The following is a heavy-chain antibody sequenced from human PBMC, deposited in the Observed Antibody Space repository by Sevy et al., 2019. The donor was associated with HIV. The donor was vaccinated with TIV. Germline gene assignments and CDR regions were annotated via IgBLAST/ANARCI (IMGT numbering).Heavy chain of an antibody. J-gene: IGHJ6*02. V-gene: IGHV3-15*01. Sequence: GGSLRLSCAASGFTFTYAWMSWVRQAPGKGLEWVGRIKSRPDGGTTDYAATVKGGFTISRDDSKNKLYLQMNSLKTEDSAVYYCATDPIIVLLVTDGMDVWGQGTTVTVSS. CDR3: ATDPIIVLLVTDGMDV. D-gene: IGHD2-8*01. CDR1: GFTFTYAW. CDR2: IKSRPDGGTT.